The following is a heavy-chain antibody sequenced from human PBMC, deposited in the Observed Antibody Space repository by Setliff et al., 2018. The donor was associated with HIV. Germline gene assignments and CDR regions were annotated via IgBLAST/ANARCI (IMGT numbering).Heavy chain of an antibody. Sequence: GGSLRLSCAASGFTVSNNYMSWVRQGPGKGLEFVSYIGESGTPISYADSVKGRFTISRDNAKNTLYLQMNSLRAEDTAVYYCADFTVSGPPIWSQGTMVTVSS. D-gene: IGHD6-19*01. V-gene: IGHV3-11*04. CDR3: ADFTVSGPPI. J-gene: IGHJ3*02. CDR2: IGESGTPI. CDR1: GFTVSNNY.